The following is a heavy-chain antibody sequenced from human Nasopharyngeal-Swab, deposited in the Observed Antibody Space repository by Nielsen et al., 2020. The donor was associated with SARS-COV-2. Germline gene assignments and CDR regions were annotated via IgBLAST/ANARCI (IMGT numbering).Heavy chain of an antibody. J-gene: IGHJ4*02. CDR1: GFTFSSYG. V-gene: IGHV3-30*02. CDR2: IRYDGSNK. D-gene: IGHD6-13*01. Sequence: GESLKISCAASGFTFSSYGMHWVRQAPGKGLEWVAFIRYDGSNKYYADSVKGRFTISRDNSKNTLYLQMNSLRAEDTAVYYCAKEWGSSSWYYFDYWGQGTLVTVSS. CDR3: AKEWGSSSWYYFDY.